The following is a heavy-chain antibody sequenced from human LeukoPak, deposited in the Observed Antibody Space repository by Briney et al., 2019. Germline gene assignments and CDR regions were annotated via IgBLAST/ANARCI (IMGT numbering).Heavy chain of an antibody. CDR3: ARVVRYYDFWSGYFDY. V-gene: IGHV4-59*01. Sequence: SETLSLTCSVSGGSFSSYYWSWIRQPPGKGLEWVGHIYVSGSTNYNPSLKSRVTISVDTSKNQFSLNLSSVTAADTAIYYCARVVRYYDFWSGYFDYWGQGTLVTVSS. D-gene: IGHD3-3*01. CDR1: GGSFSSYY. J-gene: IGHJ4*02. CDR2: IYVSGST.